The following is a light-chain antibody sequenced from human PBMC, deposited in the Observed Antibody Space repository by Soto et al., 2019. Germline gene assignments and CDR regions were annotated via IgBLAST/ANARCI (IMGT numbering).Light chain of an antibody. V-gene: IGKV3-15*01. J-gene: IGKJ5*01. CDR2: RAS. CDR1: QSVSSN. Sequence: EIVMTQSPATLSVSPGERATLSCRASQSVSSNLAWYQQKPGQAPRLLIYRASTRATGTPARFSGSGSGTEFNLTISSLQSEDFAVYYCQQFNNWPTVTFGQGTRLEIK. CDR3: QQFNNWPTVT.